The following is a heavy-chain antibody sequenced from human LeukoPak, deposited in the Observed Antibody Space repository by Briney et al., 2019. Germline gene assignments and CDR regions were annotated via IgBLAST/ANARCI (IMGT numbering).Heavy chain of an antibody. CDR2: ISAYNGNT. Sequence: ASVKVSCKASGYTFTSYGISWVRQAPGQGLEWMGWISAYNGNTNYAQKLQGRVTMTTDTSTSTAYMELRSLRSDDTAVYYCARAATKAYSGSYSGYWGQGTLVTVSS. J-gene: IGHJ4*02. D-gene: IGHD1-26*01. CDR1: GYTFTSYG. V-gene: IGHV1-18*01. CDR3: ARAATKAYSGSYSGY.